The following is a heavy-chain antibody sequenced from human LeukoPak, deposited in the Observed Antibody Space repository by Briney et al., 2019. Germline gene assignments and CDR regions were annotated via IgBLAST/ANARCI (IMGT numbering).Heavy chain of an antibody. J-gene: IGHJ3*02. V-gene: IGHV3-21*01. CDR1: GFTFSSYS. CDR2: ISSSSSYI. CDR3: ASAIYCSVGRCSHDAFDI. D-gene: IGHD2-15*01. Sequence: PGGSLRLSCAASGFTFSSYSMNWVRQAPGKGLEWVSSISSSSSYIYYADSVKGRFTISRDNAKNSLYLQMNSLRAEDTAVYYCASAIYCSVGRCSHDAFDIWGQGTMVTVSS.